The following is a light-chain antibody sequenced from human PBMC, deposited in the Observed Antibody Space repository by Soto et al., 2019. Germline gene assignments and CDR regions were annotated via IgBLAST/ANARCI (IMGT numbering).Light chain of an antibody. V-gene: IGKV3-11*01. CDR2: DAS. Sequence: ETVLTQSPATLYLSPGERATLSCRASQSIRTYLIWYQQKPGQAPRLLIKDASSRATGIPARFSGSGSGTDFTLTINSLEPEDSAVYYCQQRGNWPLTFGGGTKVEI. CDR3: QQRGNWPLT. J-gene: IGKJ4*01. CDR1: QSIRTY.